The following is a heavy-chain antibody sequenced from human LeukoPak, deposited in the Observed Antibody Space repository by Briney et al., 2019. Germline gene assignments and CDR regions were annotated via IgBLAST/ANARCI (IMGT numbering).Heavy chain of an antibody. CDR3: AGRDYYYYYMDV. CDR1: GFTFSIYS. V-gene: IGHV3-21*01. CDR2: ISRSSSYI. Sequence: GGSLRPSCAPSGFTFSIYSMNSARHAPGGGLEWDSSISRSSSYIYYADSVKGRFTISRDNAKNSLYLQMNSLRAEDTAVYYCAGRDYYYYYMDVWGKGTTVTVSS. J-gene: IGHJ6*03.